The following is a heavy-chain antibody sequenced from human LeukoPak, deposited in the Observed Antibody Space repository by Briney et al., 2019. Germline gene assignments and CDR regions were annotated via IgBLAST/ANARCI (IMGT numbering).Heavy chain of an antibody. CDR3: AKDDRGGWSGHFAS. J-gene: IGHJ4*02. CDR2: IWHDGSAE. D-gene: IGHD6-19*01. CDR1: GFSFSNFG. V-gene: IGHV3-33*06. Sequence: GRSLRLSCAAAGFSFSNFGMHWVRQAPGKGLEWVAVIWHDGSAEFYVDSVKGRFKISRDDSKNTLYLQMNNLKVEDTALYYCAKDDRGGWSGHFASWGQGTLVTVSS.